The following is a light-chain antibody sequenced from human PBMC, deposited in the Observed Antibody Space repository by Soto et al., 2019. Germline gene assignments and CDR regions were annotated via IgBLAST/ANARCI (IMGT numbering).Light chain of an antibody. CDR3: QHYNSYSEA. Sequence: IQMTQSPLSLSASVGDRVIITCRASRDIGNDLGWYQQKPGKAPKLLIFAASTLHSGVPSRFSGSGSGTVFTLTISSLHPEDFATYYCQHYNSYSEAFGQGTKVELK. J-gene: IGKJ1*01. V-gene: IGKV1-6*01. CDR2: AAS. CDR1: RDIGND.